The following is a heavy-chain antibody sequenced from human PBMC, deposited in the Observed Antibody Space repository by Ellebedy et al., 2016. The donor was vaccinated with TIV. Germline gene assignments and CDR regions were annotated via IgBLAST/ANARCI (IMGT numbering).Heavy chain of an antibody. Sequence: SLKISXEASGFIFDDHAMHWVRQAPGQGLEWVSGITWNGGTLGYADSVKGRFTISRDNSKDTLYLQMDSLRAEDTAVYYCARRGRGPVGFDYWGQGTLVTVSS. CDR2: ITWNGGTL. CDR1: GFIFDDHA. J-gene: IGHJ4*02. CDR3: ARRGRGPVGFDY. D-gene: IGHD3-10*01. V-gene: IGHV3-9*01.